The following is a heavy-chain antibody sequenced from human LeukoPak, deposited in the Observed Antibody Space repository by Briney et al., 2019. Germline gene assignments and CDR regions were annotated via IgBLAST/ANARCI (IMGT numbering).Heavy chain of an antibody. CDR1: GFTFSSYA. J-gene: IGHJ4*02. V-gene: IGHV3-30-3*01. CDR2: ISYDGSIK. CDR3: ARGDTVVIGGLDY. Sequence: GGSLRLSCAASGFTFSSYAMHWVRQAPGKGLEWVAVISYDGSIKYYADSVKGRFTISRDNSKNTLYLQMNSLRAEDTAVYYCARGDTVVIGGLDYWGQGTLVTVSS. D-gene: IGHD4-23*01.